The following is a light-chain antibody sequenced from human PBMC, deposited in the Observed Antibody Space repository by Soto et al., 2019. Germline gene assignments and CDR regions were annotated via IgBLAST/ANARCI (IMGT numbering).Light chain of an antibody. CDR3: QEYKTGPGYN. Sequence: DIQMTQSPSTLSASVGDRVTITCRASQSFGRWLAWYQQKPGKAPELLIYKTSTLERGVPSRFSGSGSGTEFTLPISSLQPDDFATYYCQEYKTGPGYNLGQGTRLEIK. CDR2: KTS. J-gene: IGKJ2*01. V-gene: IGKV1-5*03. CDR1: QSFGRW.